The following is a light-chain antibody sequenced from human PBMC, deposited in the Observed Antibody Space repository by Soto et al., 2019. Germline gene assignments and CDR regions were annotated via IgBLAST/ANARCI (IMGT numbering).Light chain of an antibody. CDR2: GAS. CDR3: QHYNNWPTWT. Sequence: EIVMTQSPATLSVSPGERATLSCRASQSVSSNLAWYQQKPGQAPRLLIYGASIRATGIPARFSGSGSGTEFTLTISSLQSEDFAVYYCQHYNNWPTWTFGQGTKVEIK. CDR1: QSVSSN. V-gene: IGKV3-15*01. J-gene: IGKJ1*01.